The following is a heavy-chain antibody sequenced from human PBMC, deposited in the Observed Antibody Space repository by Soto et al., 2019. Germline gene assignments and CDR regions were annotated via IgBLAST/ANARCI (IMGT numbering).Heavy chain of an antibody. Sequence: PAESLKISCKGSGYIFTSYWICCLLQMPGKGLEWMGIIYPGDSDTRYSPSFQGQVTISADKSISTAYLQWSSLKASDTAMYYCARRAAMVGGMDVWGQGTTVTV. D-gene: IGHD5-18*01. J-gene: IGHJ6*02. CDR2: IYPGDSDT. CDR3: ARRAAMVGGMDV. CDR1: GYIFTSYW. V-gene: IGHV5-51*01.